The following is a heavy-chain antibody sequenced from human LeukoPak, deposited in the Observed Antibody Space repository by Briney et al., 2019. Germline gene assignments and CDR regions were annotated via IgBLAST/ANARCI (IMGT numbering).Heavy chain of an antibody. CDR1: GFTFTRYW. CDR2: ISSSSSTI. CDR3: AKARSSSGWYYFDY. Sequence: GGSLRLSCVTSGFTFTRYWMAWIRQAPGKGLEWVSYISSSSSTIYYADSVKGRFTISRDNSKNTLYLQMNSLRAEDTAVYYCAKARSSSGWYYFDYWGQGTLVTVSS. J-gene: IGHJ4*02. D-gene: IGHD6-19*01. V-gene: IGHV3-48*01.